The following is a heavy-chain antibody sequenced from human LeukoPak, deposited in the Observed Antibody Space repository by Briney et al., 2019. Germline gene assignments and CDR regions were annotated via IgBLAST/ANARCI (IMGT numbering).Heavy chain of an antibody. J-gene: IGHJ4*02. Sequence: GASVKVSCKASRYTFTGYYMHWVRQPPGQGLEWMGWINPNTGGTNYAQKFQGRVTMTRDTSISTAYMELRRLRSDDTAVYYCAREAMDSSGYADYWGQGTLVTVSS. CDR1: RYTFTGYY. CDR3: AREAMDSSGYADY. D-gene: IGHD3-22*01. V-gene: IGHV1-2*02. CDR2: INPNTGGT.